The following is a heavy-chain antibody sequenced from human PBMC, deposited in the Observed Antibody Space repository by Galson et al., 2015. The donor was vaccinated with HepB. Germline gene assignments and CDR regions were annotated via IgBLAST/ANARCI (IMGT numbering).Heavy chain of an antibody. J-gene: IGHJ4*02. CDR2: IRTKTNSYAT. D-gene: IGHD3-3*01. CDR1: GFTFSGSA. Sequence: SLRLSCAASGFTFSGSAMHWVRQASGKGLEWVGRIRTKTNSYATAYAASVKGRFTISRDDSKNTTYLQMNSLRDVDTAIYYCTKVAILGVAAYYFDFWGQGTLVTVSS. CDR3: TKVAILGVAAYYFDF. V-gene: IGHV3-73*01.